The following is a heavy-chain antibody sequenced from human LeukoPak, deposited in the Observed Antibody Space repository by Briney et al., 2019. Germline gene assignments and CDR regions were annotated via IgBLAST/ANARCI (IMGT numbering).Heavy chain of an antibody. CDR1: GGSISSYY. CDR2: IYTSGST. V-gene: IGHV4-4*08. Sequence: PSETLSLTCTVSGGSISSYYWSWIRQPPGKGLEWIGRIYTSGSTNYNPSLKSRVTISVDTSKNQFSLRLSSVTAADTAVYYCARGIVATIRSADYSYYYYMDVWGKGTTVTVSS. D-gene: IGHD5-12*01. J-gene: IGHJ6*03. CDR3: ARGIVATIRSADYSYYYYMDV.